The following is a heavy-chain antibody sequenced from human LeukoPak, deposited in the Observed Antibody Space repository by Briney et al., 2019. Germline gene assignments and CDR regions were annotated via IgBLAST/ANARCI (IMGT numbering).Heavy chain of an antibody. V-gene: IGHV1-2*02. Sequence: GASVKVSCKASGYSFTAYSIVWVRQAPGQSLEWMGWTHPHSGGTAYGKTFQGRVTMTRDTSISTAYMELNSLGSDDAAVYYCARLGTGYSLSYWGQGTLVTVSS. CDR1: GYSFTAYS. CDR3: ARLGTGYSLSY. CDR2: THPHSGGT. J-gene: IGHJ4*02. D-gene: IGHD5-18*01.